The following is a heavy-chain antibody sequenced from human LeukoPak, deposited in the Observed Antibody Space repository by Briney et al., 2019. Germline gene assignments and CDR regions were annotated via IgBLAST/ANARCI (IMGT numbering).Heavy chain of an antibody. D-gene: IGHD6-19*01. CDR3: AKEGSSGWTRSFDY. CDR2: ISGSGGST. CDR1: GFTFSSYG. J-gene: IGHJ4*02. Sequence: GGSLRLSCEVSGFTFSSYGMSWVRQAPGRGLEWVSSISGSGGSTNYADSGKGRFTISRDNSENTLYLQMNTLRAEDTAVYYCAKEGSSGWTRSFDYWGQGTLVTVSS. V-gene: IGHV3-23*01.